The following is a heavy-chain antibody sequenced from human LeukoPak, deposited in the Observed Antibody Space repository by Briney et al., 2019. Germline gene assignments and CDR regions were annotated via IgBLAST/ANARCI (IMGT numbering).Heavy chain of an antibody. D-gene: IGHD6-19*01. CDR2: ISGDGGST. CDR3: AKDILSGGGTSGWVI. V-gene: IGHV3-43*02. CDR1: GFTFDDYA. Sequence: GGSLRLSCAASGFTFDDYAMHWVRQAPGKGLEWVSLISGDGGSTYYADSVKGRFTISRDNSKNSLYLQMNSLRTEDTALYYCAKDILSGGGTSGWVIWGQGTLVTVSS. J-gene: IGHJ4*02.